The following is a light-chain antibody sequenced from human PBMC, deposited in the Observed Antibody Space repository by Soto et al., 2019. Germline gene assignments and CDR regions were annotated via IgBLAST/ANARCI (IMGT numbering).Light chain of an antibody. CDR1: SSDVGGYNY. CDR2: DVS. Sequence: QSALTQPASVSGSPGQSITISCTGTSSDVGGYNYVSWYQQHPGKVPKLMMFDVSNRPSGVSNRFSGSKSGNTASLTISGLQAEDEADYFCCSYATGSVYVFRTGTKLTVL. CDR3: CSYATGSVYV. J-gene: IGLJ1*01. V-gene: IGLV2-14*01.